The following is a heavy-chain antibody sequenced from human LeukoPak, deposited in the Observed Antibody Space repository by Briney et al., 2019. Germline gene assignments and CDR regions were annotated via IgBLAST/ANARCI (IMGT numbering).Heavy chain of an antibody. Sequence: NPSQTLSLTCTVSGGSISSGSYYWRWIRQPAGKGLEWIGRIYTSGSTNYNPSLKSRVTISVDTSKNQFSLKLSSVTAADTAVYYCARDVWFGAGRTFDYWGQGTLVTVSS. CDR1: GGSISSGSYY. J-gene: IGHJ4*02. CDR3: ARDVWFGAGRTFDY. V-gene: IGHV4-61*02. D-gene: IGHD3-10*01. CDR2: IYTSGST.